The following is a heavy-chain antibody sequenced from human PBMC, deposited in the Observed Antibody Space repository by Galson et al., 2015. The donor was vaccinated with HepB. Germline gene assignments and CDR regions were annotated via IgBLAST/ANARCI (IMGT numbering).Heavy chain of an antibody. CDR2: IVGGTNDT. CDR1: GFTFTRST. J-gene: IGHJ3*02. Sequence: SVKVSCKASGFTFTRSTVQWVRQARGQRLEWIGWIVGGTNDTNYAQKFQERVTITRDMATNTAYMELSSLRSEDTAVYFCAAQRGMIIFGGSWEEVDAFDIWGQGTMVTVSS. V-gene: IGHV1-58*01. D-gene: IGHD3-16*01. CDR3: AAQRGMIIFGGSWEEVDAFDI.